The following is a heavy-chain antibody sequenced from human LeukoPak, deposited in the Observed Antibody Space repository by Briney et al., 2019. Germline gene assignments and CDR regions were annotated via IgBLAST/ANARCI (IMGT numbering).Heavy chain of an antibody. V-gene: IGHV3-7*01. J-gene: IGHJ3*02. CDR1: GFTFSSYW. Sequence: SGGSLRLSCEASGFTFSSYWMSWVRQAPGKGLEWVANIKQDESEKYYVDSVKGRFTISRDNAKNSLYLQMNSLRAEDTAVYYCARLSDSISCFGFDIWGQGTTVTVSS. CDR3: ARLSDSISCFGFDI. CDR2: IKQDESEK. D-gene: IGHD2-2*01.